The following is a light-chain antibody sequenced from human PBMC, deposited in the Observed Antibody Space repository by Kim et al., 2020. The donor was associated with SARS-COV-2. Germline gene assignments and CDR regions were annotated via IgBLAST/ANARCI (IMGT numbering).Light chain of an antibody. V-gene: IGLV1-47*02. J-gene: IGLJ2*01. CDR3: ATWDDSLSGRV. Sequence: GTGVDVSGSGSSSNIGSNYVMWYQPVPGTAPKLLIFTNSQRPSGVPDRFSGSKSGTSASLAISGLRSEDEADYYCATWDDSLSGRVFGGGTQLTVL. CDR1: SSNIGSNY. CDR2: TNS.